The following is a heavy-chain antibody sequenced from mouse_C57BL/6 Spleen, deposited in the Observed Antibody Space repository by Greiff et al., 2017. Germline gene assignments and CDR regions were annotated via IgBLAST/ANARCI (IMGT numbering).Heavy chain of an antibody. CDR1: GYTFTEYT. CDR3: ARHEDFLYSNYYAMDY. V-gene: IGHV1-62-2*01. J-gene: IGHJ4*01. Sequence: QVQLKQSGAELVKPGASVKLSCKASGYTFTEYTIHWVKQRSGQGLEWIGWFYPGSGSIKYNEKFKDKATLTADKSSITVYMELSRLTSEDSAVYFCARHEDFLYSNYYAMDYWGQGTSVTVSS. CDR2: FYPGSGSI. D-gene: IGHD2-5*01.